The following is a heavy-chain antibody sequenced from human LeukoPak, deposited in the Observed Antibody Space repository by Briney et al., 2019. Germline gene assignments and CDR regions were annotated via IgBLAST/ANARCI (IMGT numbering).Heavy chain of an antibody. V-gene: IGHV1-46*01. D-gene: IGHD6-19*01. CDR1: GYTFTKYY. CDR2: ISPSGGST. CDR3: ARRPARYSSGWYAFDI. Sequence: ASVKVSCKASGYTFTKYYMHWVRQAPGQGLEWMGIISPSGGSTSYAQKFQGRVTMTRDTATSTVYMELSSLRSEDAAVYYCARRPARYSSGWYAFDIWGQGTMVTVSS. J-gene: IGHJ3*02.